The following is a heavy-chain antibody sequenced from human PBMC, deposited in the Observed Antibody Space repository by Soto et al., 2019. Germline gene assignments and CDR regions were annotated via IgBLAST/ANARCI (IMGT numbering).Heavy chain of an antibody. V-gene: IGHV5-51*01. J-gene: IGHJ4*02. D-gene: IGHD1-7*01. CDR1: GYTFTSYW. CDR3: ARPPSGTTSFFDS. Sequence: PGESLKISCKGSGYTFTSYWIAWVRQMPGKGLEWMGIIYPSDSDTRYSPSFQGQITISADKSISTAYLQWSSLKASDTAMYYCARPPSGTTSFFDSWGQGTLVTVSS. CDR2: IYPSDSDT.